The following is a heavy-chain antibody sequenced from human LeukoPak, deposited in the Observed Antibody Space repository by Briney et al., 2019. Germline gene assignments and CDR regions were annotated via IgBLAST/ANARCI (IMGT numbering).Heavy chain of an antibody. CDR2: IDPHSGGT. D-gene: IGHD5-12*01. J-gene: IGHJ5*02. Sequence: ASVKVSCKASGYTFTDYYMHWVRQAPGQGLEWMGWIDPHSGGTNYARKFQGRVTMTRDTSISTAYMELYRLTSDDMAMYYCTKDRLSKWFDPWGQATLVTVSS. CDR1: GYTFTDYY. V-gene: IGHV1-2*02. CDR3: TKDRLSKWFDP.